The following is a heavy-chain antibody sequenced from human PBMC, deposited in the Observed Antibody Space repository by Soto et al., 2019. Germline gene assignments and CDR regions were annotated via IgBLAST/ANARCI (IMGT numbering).Heavy chain of an antibody. CDR2: ISGSGGST. V-gene: IGHV3-23*01. CDR3: AKSILGQGSGWYPFDY. D-gene: IGHD6-19*01. CDR1: GFTFSSYA. Sequence: GGSLRLSCAASGFTFSSYAMSWVRQAPGKGLEWVSAISGSGGSTYYADSVKGRFTISRDNSKNTLYLQMNSLRAEDTAVYYCAKSILGQGSGWYPFDYWGQGTLVTVSS. J-gene: IGHJ4*02.